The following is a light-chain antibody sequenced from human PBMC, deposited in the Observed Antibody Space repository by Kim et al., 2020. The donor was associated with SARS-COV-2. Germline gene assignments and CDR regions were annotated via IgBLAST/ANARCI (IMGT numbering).Light chain of an antibody. J-gene: IGKJ1*01. CDR2: VVS. V-gene: IGKV3-20*01. CDR1: QSVRAGY. CDR3: QQYGRSQRT. Sequence: GERATLSCRASQSVRAGYLAWYQHRPSQAPRLLIYVVSSRATRIPDRFSGSGSGSGTDFTLTISRLEPEDFAVYYCQQYGRSQRTFGQGTKVDIK.